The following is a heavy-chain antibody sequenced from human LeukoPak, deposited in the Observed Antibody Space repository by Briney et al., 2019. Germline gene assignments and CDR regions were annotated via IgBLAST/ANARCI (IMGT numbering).Heavy chain of an antibody. V-gene: IGHV1-18*01. J-gene: IGHJ4*02. CDR2: ISAYNGNT. D-gene: IGHD2-2*01. CDR1: GYTFTSYG. CDR3: ARDRVVVVPAAYFDY. Sequence: GASVKVSCKASGYTFTSYGISWVRPAPGQGLEWMGWISAYNGNTNYAQKLQGRVTMTTDTSTSTAYMELRSLRSDDTAVYYCARDRVVVVPAAYFDYWGQGTLVTVSS.